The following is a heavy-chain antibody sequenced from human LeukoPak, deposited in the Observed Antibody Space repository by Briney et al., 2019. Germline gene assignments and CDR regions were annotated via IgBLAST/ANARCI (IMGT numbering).Heavy chain of an antibody. V-gene: IGHV3-64D*06. CDR3: VKDLYYDTSGYYSGAFDY. J-gene: IGHJ4*02. CDR2: INSNGGRT. CDR1: GFTFKKYA. Sequence: PGGSLRLSCSASGFTFKKYAMHWVRQAPGKGLEYASAINSNGGRTYYADSVKGRFTISRDNSKNTLFLQMSSLRVEDTAVYYCVKDLYYDTSGYYSGAFDYWGQGTLVTVSS. D-gene: IGHD3-22*01.